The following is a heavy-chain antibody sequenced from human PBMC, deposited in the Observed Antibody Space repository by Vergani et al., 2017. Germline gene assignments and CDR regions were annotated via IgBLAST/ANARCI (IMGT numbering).Heavy chain of an antibody. V-gene: IGHV4-38-2*01. J-gene: IGHJ6*02. D-gene: IGHD6-13*01. CDR1: GYSISSGYY. Sequence: QVQLPESGPGLVKPSETLSLTCAVSGYSISSGYYWGWIRQPPGKGLEWIGSMYHSGSTYYNPSLKSRVTISGDTSKNQFSLKLSSVTAADTAVYYCARGYSSSRASMDVWGQGTTVTVSS. CDR3: ARGYSSSRASMDV. CDR2: MYHSGST.